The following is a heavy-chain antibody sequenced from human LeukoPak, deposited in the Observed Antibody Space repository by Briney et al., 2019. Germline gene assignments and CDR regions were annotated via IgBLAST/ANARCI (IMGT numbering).Heavy chain of an antibody. V-gene: IGHV4-34*01. Sequence: PSETLSLTCAVYGGSFSGYYWSWIRQPPGKGLEWIGEINHSGSTNYNPSLKSRVTISVDTSKNQFSLKLSSVTAADTAVYYCARKHDYGELNWFDPWGQGTLVTVSS. CDR2: INHSGST. CDR3: ARKHDYGELNWFDP. D-gene: IGHD4-17*01. J-gene: IGHJ5*02. CDR1: GGSFSGYY.